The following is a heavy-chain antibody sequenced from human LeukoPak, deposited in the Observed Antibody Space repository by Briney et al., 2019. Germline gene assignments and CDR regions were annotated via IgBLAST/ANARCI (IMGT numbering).Heavy chain of an antibody. D-gene: IGHD3-3*01. J-gene: IGHJ4*02. CDR1: GFTFSSYS. V-gene: IGHV3-48*01. CDR2: ISSSSSTI. CDR3: ARDRSYYDFWSGYVSTFDY. Sequence: GGSLRLSCAASGFTFSSYSINWARQAPGKGLEWVSYISSSSSTIYYADSVEGRFTISRDNAKNSLYLQMNSLRAEDTAVYYCARDRSYYDFWSGYVSTFDYWGQGTLVTVSS.